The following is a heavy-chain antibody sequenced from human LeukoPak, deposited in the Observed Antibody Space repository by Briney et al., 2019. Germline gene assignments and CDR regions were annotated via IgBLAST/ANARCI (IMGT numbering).Heavy chain of an antibody. V-gene: IGHV5-51*01. CDR2: IYPGDSDT. D-gene: IGHD3-10*01. CDR3: ARQARDVLLWFGELNDWFDP. J-gene: IGHJ5*02. Sequence: GESLKISCKGSGYSFTSYWIGWVRQMPGKGLEWMGIIYPGDSDTRYSPSFQGQVTISADKSISTAYLQWSSLKASDTAMYYCARQARDVLLWFGELNDWFDPWGQGTLVTVSS. CDR1: GYSFTSYW.